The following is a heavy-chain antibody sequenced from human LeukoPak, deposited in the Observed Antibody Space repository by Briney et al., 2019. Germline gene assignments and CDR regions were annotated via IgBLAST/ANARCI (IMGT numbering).Heavy chain of an antibody. CDR3: ARDDEYCSSTSCYPNNWFDP. D-gene: IGHD2-2*01. CDR1: GFTFSSYW. V-gene: IGHV3-7*01. Sequence: GGSLRLSCAASGFTFSSYWMSWVRHAPGKGLEWVANIKQDGSEKYYVDSVEGRFTNSRHNAKNSLYLQMNSLRAEDTAVYYCARDDEYCSSTSCYPNNWFDPWGQGTLVTVSS. CDR2: IKQDGSEK. J-gene: IGHJ5*02.